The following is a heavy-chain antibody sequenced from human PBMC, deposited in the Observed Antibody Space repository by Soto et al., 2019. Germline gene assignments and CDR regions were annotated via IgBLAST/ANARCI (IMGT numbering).Heavy chain of an antibody. Sequence: ASVKVSCKASGYVFTNYAIHWVRQAPGQRLEWMGWISGADGNTRYSPKFQGRLTISTDTSASTAYMELSSLRSEDTAVFYCARDRTTSSTRRFDYWGQGTLVTVSS. J-gene: IGHJ4*02. CDR1: GYVFTNYA. V-gene: IGHV1-3*01. CDR2: ISGADGNT. D-gene: IGHD4-17*01. CDR3: ARDRTTSSTRRFDY.